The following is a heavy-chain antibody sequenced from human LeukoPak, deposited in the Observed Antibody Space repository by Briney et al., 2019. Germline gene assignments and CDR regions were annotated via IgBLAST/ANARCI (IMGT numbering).Heavy chain of an antibody. Sequence: GASVKASCKASGYTFTNYDINWVRQATGQGLEWMGWLNPNSGNTGYAQKFQGRVTMTRNTSISTAYMELSSLRSEDTAVYYCARSTGGASTEFDYWGQGNLVTVSS. D-gene: IGHD1-26*01. CDR1: GYTFTNYD. V-gene: IGHV1-8*01. CDR3: ARSTGGASTEFDY. J-gene: IGHJ4*02. CDR2: LNPNSGNT.